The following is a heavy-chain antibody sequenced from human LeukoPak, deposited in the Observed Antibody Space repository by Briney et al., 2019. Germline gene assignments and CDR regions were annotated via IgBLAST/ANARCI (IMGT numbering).Heavy chain of an antibody. CDR3: ARDRSYYYGSGSCYRQMMDYYGMDV. V-gene: IGHV1-69*13. CDR2: IIPIFGTA. Sequence: SVKVSCKASGGTFSSYAISWVRQAPGQGLEWMGGIIPIFGTANYAQKFQGRVTITADESTSTAYMELSSLRSEDTAVYYCARDRSYYYGSGSCYRQMMDYYGMDVWGQGTTVTVSS. J-gene: IGHJ6*02. D-gene: IGHD3-10*01. CDR1: GGTFSSYA.